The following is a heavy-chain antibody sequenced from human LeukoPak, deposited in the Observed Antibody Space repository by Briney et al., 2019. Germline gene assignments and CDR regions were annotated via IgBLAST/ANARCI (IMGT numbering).Heavy chain of an antibody. CDR1: GFTFNTYA. D-gene: IGHD2-21*01. CDR2: ISHDGSNK. CDR3: AGGMGVIWGLITDY. V-gene: IGHV3-30-3*01. J-gene: IGHJ4*02. Sequence: GGSLRLSCTGSGFTFNTYAMHWVRQAPGKGLEWVAVISHDGSNKYYADSVKGRFTISRDNSKNTLYMQMNSLRAEDTAVYYCAGGMGVIWGLITDYWGQGTLVIVSS.